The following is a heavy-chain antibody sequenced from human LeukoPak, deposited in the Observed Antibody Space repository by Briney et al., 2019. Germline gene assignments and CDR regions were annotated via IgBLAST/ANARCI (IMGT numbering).Heavy chain of an antibody. CDR2: SSSKGGST. J-gene: IGHJ4*02. Sequence: GGSLRLSCSASGFTFRGHATHWVREAPGNVLEYVSGSSSKGGSTYYADSVKGNFTISRDNSKSTLDLQMSSLGAEGTAVYYCVKDYHFAMACSGCSCSFDYWGQGTLVTVCS. V-gene: IGHV3-64D*06. CDR3: VKDYHFAMACSGCSCSFDY. D-gene: IGHD2-15*01. CDR1: GFTFRGHA.